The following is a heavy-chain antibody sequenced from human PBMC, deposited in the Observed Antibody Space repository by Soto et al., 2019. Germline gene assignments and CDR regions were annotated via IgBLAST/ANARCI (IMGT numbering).Heavy chain of an antibody. D-gene: IGHD3-9*01. V-gene: IGHV3-48*01. CDR3: ARDGAMTGVFDY. Sequence: EVQLVESGGVLTQPGGSLRLSCAASGFTFNTFGMNWVRQAPGKGLEWISYISVTSTTIHYADYVKGRFAISRDNAKNSLYLDMDSLRVDDTAIYYCARDGAMTGVFDYRGPGTVVTVSS. CDR1: GFTFNTFG. CDR2: ISVTSTTI. J-gene: IGHJ4*02.